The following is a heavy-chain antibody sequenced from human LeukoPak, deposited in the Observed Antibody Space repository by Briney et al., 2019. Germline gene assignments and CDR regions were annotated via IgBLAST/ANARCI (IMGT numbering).Heavy chain of an antibody. V-gene: IGHV3-30*18. CDR1: GFTFSSYG. CDR2: ISYDGSNK. D-gene: IGHD4-17*01. CDR3: AKIIAGTTVTTDYFDY. J-gene: IGHJ4*02. Sequence: GGSLRLSCAASGFTFSSYGMHWVRQAPGKGLEWVAVISYDGSNKYYADSVKGRFTIPRDNSKNTPYLQMNSLRAEDTAVYYCAKIIAGTTVTTDYFDYWGQGTLVTVSS.